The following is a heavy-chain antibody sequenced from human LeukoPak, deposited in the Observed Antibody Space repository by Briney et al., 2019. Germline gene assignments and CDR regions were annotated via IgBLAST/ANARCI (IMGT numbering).Heavy chain of an antibody. J-gene: IGHJ4*02. CDR2: INPSGGTT. V-gene: IGHV1-46*01. Sequence: GASMKVSCTASGYTFTSYYMHWVRQAPGQGLEWMGIINPSGGTTSYAQKFQGRVTMTRDTSTSTIYMELSSLRSEDTAVYYCARSLTGYYDSSGFWGQGTLVTVSS. CDR3: ARSLTGYYDSSGF. CDR1: GYTFTSYY. D-gene: IGHD3-22*01.